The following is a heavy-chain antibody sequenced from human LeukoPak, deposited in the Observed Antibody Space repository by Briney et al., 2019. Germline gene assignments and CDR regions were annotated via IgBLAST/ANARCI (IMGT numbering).Heavy chain of an antibody. Sequence: GGSLRLSCAASGFTFSTYWMSWVRQAPGKGLEWVANIKQDGSEKYYVDSVKGRFIISRDNAKNSLYLQMNSLRAEDTAVYYCTTDGSVLWFGDFDYWGQGTLVTVSS. CDR3: TTDGSVLWFGDFDY. V-gene: IGHV3-7*01. CDR2: IKQDGSEK. CDR1: GFTFSTYW. D-gene: IGHD3-10*01. J-gene: IGHJ4*02.